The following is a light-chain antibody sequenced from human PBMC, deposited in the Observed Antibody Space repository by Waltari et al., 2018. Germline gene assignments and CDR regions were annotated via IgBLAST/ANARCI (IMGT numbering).Light chain of an antibody. Sequence: SVLTQPPSVSGTPGQRVTISCSGSTSNVGTNYVFWYQLLPGAAPRLLIYKNQPRPSGVPARFSGSKSGTSASLAISGRRSEDEGDYYCAVWEGSLKVFGAGTKVTVL. J-gene: IGLJ1*01. CDR3: AVWEGSLKV. V-gene: IGLV1-47*01. CDR1: TSNVGTNY. CDR2: KNQ.